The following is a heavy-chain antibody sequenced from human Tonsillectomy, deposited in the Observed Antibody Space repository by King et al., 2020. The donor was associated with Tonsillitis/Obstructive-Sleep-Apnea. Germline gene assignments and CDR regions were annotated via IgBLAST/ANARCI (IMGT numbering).Heavy chain of an antibody. CDR1: GFTFSSYW. Sequence: VQLVESGGGLVQPGGSLRLSCAASGFTFSSYWMHWVRQAPGEGLVWVSRINSDGSNTTYADSVKGRFTISRDNAKNTLYLQMNSLRADDTAVYYCARDKEYSRGNNFDCWGQGTLVTVSS. J-gene: IGHJ4*02. CDR3: ARDKEYSRGNNFDC. V-gene: IGHV3-74*01. CDR2: INSDGSNT. D-gene: IGHD6-6*01.